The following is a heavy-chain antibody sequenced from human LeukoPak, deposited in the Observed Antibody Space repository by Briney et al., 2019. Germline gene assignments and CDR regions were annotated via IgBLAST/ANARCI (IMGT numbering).Heavy chain of an antibody. V-gene: IGHV3-7*01. CDR3: ARDRYDSSGAFDI. CDR2: IRQDGNEF. D-gene: IGHD3-22*01. Sequence: GGSLRLSCAASEFTFGNYWMSWVRQVPGKGPEWVANIRQDGNEFYYVDSVKGRFTISRDNAKNSLYLQMNSLRAEDTAVYYCARDRYDSSGAFDIWGQGTMVTVSS. J-gene: IGHJ3*02. CDR1: EFTFGNYW.